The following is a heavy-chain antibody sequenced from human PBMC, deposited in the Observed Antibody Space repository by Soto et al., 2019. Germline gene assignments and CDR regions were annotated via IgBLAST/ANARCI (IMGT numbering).Heavy chain of an antibody. CDR1: GDSVSSNSAA. V-gene: IGHV6-1*01. CDR2: TYYRSKWYN. D-gene: IGHD5-12*01. J-gene: IGHJ6*02. Sequence: PSQTLSLPCAISGDSVSSNSAAWNWIRQSPSRGLEWLGRTYYRSKWYNDYAVSVKSQITINPDTSKNQFSLQLNSVTPEDTAVYYCARDVEMATMSTPAVGYYYYYGMDVWGQGTTVTVS. CDR3: ARDVEMATMSTPAVGYYYYYGMDV.